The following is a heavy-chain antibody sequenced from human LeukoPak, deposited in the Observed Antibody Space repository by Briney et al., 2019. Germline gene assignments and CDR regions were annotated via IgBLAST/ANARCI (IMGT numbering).Heavy chain of an antibody. V-gene: IGHV3-48*03. D-gene: IGHD1-1*01. CDR1: GFTFSSYE. J-gene: IGHJ6*04. CDR3: ARDPRLCSTGTTAYGMDV. Sequence: GGSLRLSCAASGFTFSSYEMNSVRQAPGKGLEWVSYISSSGSTIYYADSVKGRFTISRDNAKNSLYLQMNSLRAEDTAVYYCARDPRLCSTGTTAYGMDVWGKGTTVTVSS. CDR2: ISSSGSTI.